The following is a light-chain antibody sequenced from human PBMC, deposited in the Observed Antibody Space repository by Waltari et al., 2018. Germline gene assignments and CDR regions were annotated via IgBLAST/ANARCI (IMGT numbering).Light chain of an antibody. J-gene: IGKJ1*01. CDR2: TAS. CDR1: QRISSY. V-gene: IGKV1-39*01. Sequence: DIQMNQSPSSLSAFVGDRVTITCRASQRISSYLNWYQQKPGKAPKLLIYTASSLHSGVPSRFSGRGSGTDFSLTISSLQPEDFATYYCQQSYSSPRTFGRGTKVEIK. CDR3: QQSYSSPRT.